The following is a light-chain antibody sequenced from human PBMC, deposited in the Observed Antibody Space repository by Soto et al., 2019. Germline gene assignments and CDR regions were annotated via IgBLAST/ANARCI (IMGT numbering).Light chain of an antibody. V-gene: IGLV2-8*01. CDR1: SSDVGGYNY. J-gene: IGLJ1*01. CDR3: ISYAGNSLYV. CDR2: EVS. Sequence: QSVLTQPPSASGSPGQSVTISCTGTSSDVGGYNYVSWYQQHPGKAPKLMIYEVSKRPSGVPDRFSGSKSGNTASLTVSGLQAEDEADYYCISYAGNSLYVFGTGTKLTVL.